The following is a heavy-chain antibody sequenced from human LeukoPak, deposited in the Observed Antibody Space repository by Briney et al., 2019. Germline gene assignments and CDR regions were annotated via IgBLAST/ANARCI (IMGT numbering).Heavy chain of an antibody. CDR3: GRGFGGSSGSSDYYGMDV. CDR2: IIPSLDIA. D-gene: IGHD6-19*01. CDR1: GATFNNYV. V-gene: IGHV1-69*04. Sequence: GASVKVSCKASGATFNNYVVTWVRQAPGQGLEWMGMIIPSLDIAKYAQKSQGRVTITADKSTSTAYMELRSLRSEDTAVYYCGRGFGGSSGSSDYYGMDVWGQGTTVTVSS. J-gene: IGHJ6*02.